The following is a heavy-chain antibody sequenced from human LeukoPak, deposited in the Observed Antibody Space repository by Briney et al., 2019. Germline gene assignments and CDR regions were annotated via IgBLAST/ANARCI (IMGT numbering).Heavy chain of an antibody. J-gene: IGHJ4*02. V-gene: IGHV3-15*01. CDR2: VKSKTDGGTT. Sequence: GGSLRLSCAASGFTFSNAWMSWVRQAPGKGLEWVGRVKSKTDGGTTEYAATVKGRFAISRDDSKDTLYLQMNSLKTEDTAVYYCTTDSPDIVVVPAARSTQNFDYWGQGTLVTVSS. CDR3: TTDSPDIVVVPAARSTQNFDY. D-gene: IGHD2-2*01. CDR1: GFTFSNAW.